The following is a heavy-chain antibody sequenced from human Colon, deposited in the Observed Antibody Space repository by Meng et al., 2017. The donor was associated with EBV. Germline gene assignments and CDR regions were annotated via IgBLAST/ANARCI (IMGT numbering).Heavy chain of an antibody. J-gene: IGHJ4*02. V-gene: IGHV4-39*07. Sequence: QRQLQESGPGLGRPSENLSLTCSVSGDSISGSGDYWGWVRQPPGKGLEWIGNIYYTGSTYYNPSLKSRVTISVDTSKNQFSLKVTSMTAADTAVYYCARDGPLLWGPGTLVTVSS. CDR2: IYYTGST. CDR1: GDSISGSGDY. CDR3: ARDGPLL.